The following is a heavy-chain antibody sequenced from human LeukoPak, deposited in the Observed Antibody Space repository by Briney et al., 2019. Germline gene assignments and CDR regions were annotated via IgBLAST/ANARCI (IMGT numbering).Heavy chain of an antibody. Sequence: PGGSLRFSCAASGFTVSSNYMTWVRQAPGKGLEWVSVLYSGGSTYYAESVKGRFTISRDNSKNTLYLQMDSLRAEDTAVYYCAREQNSSWYRGVFDYWGQGTLVTVSS. V-gene: IGHV3-66*01. CDR3: AREQNSSWYRGVFDY. D-gene: IGHD6-13*01. CDR1: GFTVSSNY. J-gene: IGHJ4*02. CDR2: LYSGGST.